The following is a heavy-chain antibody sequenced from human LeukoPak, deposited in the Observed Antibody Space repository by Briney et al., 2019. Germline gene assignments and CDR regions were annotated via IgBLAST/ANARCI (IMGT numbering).Heavy chain of an antibody. V-gene: IGHV4-59*01. CDR1: GGSITSDY. D-gene: IGHD6-19*01. J-gene: IGHJ4*02. CDR3: ARQSRGSGWGGFDY. CDR2: IYYSGRT. Sequence: PSETLSLTCTVSGGSITSDYWSWIRQPPGKGLEWIGDIYYSGRTNYNPSLKSRVTISVDRSKNQFSLKLTSVTAADTAVYYCARQSRGSGWGGFDYWGQGTLVTVSS.